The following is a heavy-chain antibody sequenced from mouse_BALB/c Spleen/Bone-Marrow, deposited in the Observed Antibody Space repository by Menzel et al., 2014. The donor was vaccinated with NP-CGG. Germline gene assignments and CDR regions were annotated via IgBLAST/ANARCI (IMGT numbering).Heavy chain of an antibody. V-gene: IGHV2-9*02. J-gene: IGHJ3*01. CDR1: GFSLXSYG. CDR3: ARALDSSGYGFAY. Sequence: VKLMESGPGLVAPSQSLSITCTVSGFSLXSYGVHWVRQPPGKGLEWLGVIWAGGSTNYNSALMSRLSISKDNSKSQVFLKMNSLQTDDAAMYYCARALDSSGYGFAYWGQGTLVTVSA. CDR2: IWAGGST. D-gene: IGHD3-2*01.